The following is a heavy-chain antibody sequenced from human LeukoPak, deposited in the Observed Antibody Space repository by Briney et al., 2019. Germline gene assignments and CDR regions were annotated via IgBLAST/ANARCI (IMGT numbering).Heavy chain of an antibody. J-gene: IGHJ4*02. CDR3: AREPGETDEGFEY. CDR2: IYYSVST. V-gene: IGHV4-61*01. D-gene: IGHD1-14*01. Sequence: SETLSLTCTVSGGSVSSGSYYWNWIRQPPGKGLEWIGHIYYSVSTDYNPSLKSRVTISADTSKNQFSLKMTSVTAADTAVYYCAREPGETDEGFEYWGQGTLVTVSS. CDR1: GGSVSSGSYY.